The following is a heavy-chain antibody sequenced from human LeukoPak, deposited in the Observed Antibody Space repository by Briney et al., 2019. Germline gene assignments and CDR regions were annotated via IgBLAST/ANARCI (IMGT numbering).Heavy chain of an antibody. CDR1: GGSFSGYY. Sequence: SETLSITCAVYGGSFSGYYWSWIRQPPGKGLEWIGEINHSGSTNYNPSLKSRVTISVDTSKNQFSLKLSSVTAADTAVYYCARLFQSYYDFWSGNYYYYGMDVWGQGTTATVSS. CDR2: INHSGST. CDR3: ARLFQSYYDFWSGNYYYYGMDV. J-gene: IGHJ6*02. D-gene: IGHD3-3*01. V-gene: IGHV4-34*01.